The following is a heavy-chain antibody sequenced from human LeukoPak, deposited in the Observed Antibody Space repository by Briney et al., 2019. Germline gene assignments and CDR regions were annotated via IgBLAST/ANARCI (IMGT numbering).Heavy chain of an antibody. D-gene: IGHD5-12*01. J-gene: IGHJ4*02. CDR3: ATKWPGGCDY. CDR1: GFTYSSYW. V-gene: IGHV3-7*01. Sequence: GGSLRLSCAASGFTYSSYWMSWVRQAPGKGLEWVANINQDGSEKYYVDSVKGRFTISRDNAKNSLYLQMNSLRAEDTAVYYCATKWPGGCDYWGQGTLVTVSS. CDR2: INQDGSEK.